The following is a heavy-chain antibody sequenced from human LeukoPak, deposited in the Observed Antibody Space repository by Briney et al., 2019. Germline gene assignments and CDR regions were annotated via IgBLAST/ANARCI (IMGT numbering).Heavy chain of an antibody. J-gene: IGHJ4*02. V-gene: IGHV3-23*01. CDR2: ISGSGGST. CDR1: GFTFSSYA. Sequence: PGGSLRLSCAASGFTFSSYAMSWVRQAPGKGLEWVSAISGSGGSTYYADSVKGRFTISRDNSKNTLYLQMNSLRAEDTAVYYCAKAGSILRFLEWLFAYWGQRTLVTVSS. CDR3: AKAGSILRFLEWLFAY. D-gene: IGHD3-3*01.